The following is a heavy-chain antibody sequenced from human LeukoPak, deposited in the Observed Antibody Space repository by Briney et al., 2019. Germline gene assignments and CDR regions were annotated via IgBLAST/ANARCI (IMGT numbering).Heavy chain of an antibody. CDR3: ARDRVSGAYVTFDY. V-gene: IGHV1-46*01. D-gene: IGHD2-15*01. CDR1: GYTLTNHY. J-gene: IGHJ4*02. CDR2: MNPSGGST. Sequence: ASVKVSCKASGYTLTNHYIHWVRQAPGQGLEWMGIMNPSGGSTSYPQKFQGRVTMTRDTSTSTVYMELSSLRSEDTAVYYCARDRVSGAYVTFDYWGQGTLVTVSS.